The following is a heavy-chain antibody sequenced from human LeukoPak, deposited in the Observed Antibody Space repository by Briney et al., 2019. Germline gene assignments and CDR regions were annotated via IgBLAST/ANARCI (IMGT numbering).Heavy chain of an antibody. CDR1: GYTFTGYY. Sequence: ASVKVSCRASGYTFTGYYMHWVRQAPGQGLEWMGWINPNSGGTNYAQKFQGRVTMTRDTTISTAYMELSRLTSDDTAMYYCAREYCSTSKCAARWFDPWGQGTLVTVYS. D-gene: IGHD2-2*01. J-gene: IGHJ5*02. CDR3: AREYCSTSKCAARWFDP. V-gene: IGHV1-2*02. CDR2: INPNSGGT.